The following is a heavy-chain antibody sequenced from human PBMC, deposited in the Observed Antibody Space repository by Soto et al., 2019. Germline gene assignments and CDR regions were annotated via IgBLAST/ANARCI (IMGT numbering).Heavy chain of an antibody. V-gene: IGHV4-30-2*01. CDR2: MYHSGST. CDR1: GGSISSGGYS. CDR3: ARGDGGYFDY. D-gene: IGHD3-16*01. J-gene: IGHJ4*02. Sequence: QLQLQESGSGLVKPSQTLSLTCAVSGGSISSGGYSWSWIRQPPGKGLEWIGYMYHSGSTYYNPSLKGRVTISVDRSKNQVSLKLSSVTAAATAVYSCARGDGGYFDYGGQGTLVTVSS.